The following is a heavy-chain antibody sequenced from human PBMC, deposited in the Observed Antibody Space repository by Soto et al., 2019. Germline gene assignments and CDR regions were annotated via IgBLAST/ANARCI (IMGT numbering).Heavy chain of an antibody. Sequence: ASVKVSCKASGYTFTSYAMHWVRQAPGQRLEWMGWINAGNANTKYSQKFQGRVTITRDTSASTAYMELSSLRSEDTAVYYCARASGGSFTLNPLDYWGQGTLVTVSS. CDR2: INAGNANT. D-gene: IGHD2-15*01. J-gene: IGHJ4*02. V-gene: IGHV1-3*01. CDR3: ARASGGSFTLNPLDY. CDR1: GYTFTSYA.